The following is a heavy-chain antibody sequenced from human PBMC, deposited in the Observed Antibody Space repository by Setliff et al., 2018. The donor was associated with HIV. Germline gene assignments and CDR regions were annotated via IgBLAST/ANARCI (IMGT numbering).Heavy chain of an antibody. D-gene: IGHD6-13*01. CDR1: GGSIRSSIYC. CDR2: IYYSGST. V-gene: IGHV4-39*07. Sequence: KSSETLSLTCTVSGGSIRSSIYCWGWVRQPPGKGLEWIGSIYYSGSTYYNPSLQSRLTISVDTSRNQFSLKLNSVTAADTAVYYCARGEQLVDNWFDPWGQGTLVTVSS. CDR3: ARGEQLVDNWFDP. J-gene: IGHJ5*02.